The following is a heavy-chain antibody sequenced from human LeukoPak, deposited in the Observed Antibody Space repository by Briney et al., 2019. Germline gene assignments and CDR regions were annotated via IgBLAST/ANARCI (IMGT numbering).Heavy chain of an antibody. CDR1: GFTFSSYA. V-gene: IGHV3-23*01. CDR3: AKFLGSGSYLYYYYGMDV. D-gene: IGHD3-10*01. J-gene: IGHJ6*02. Sequence: GGSLRLTCAASGFTFSSYAMSWVRQAPGKGLEWVSGISSSGGSTYYADSVKGRFTISRDNSKNTLYLQMNSLRAEDTAVYYCAKFLGSGSYLYYYYGMDVWGQGTTVTVSS. CDR2: ISSSGGST.